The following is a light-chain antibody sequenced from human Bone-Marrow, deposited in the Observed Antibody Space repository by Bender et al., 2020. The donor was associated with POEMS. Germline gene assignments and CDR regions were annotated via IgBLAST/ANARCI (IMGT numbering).Light chain of an antibody. CDR3: QAWDTYSAI. J-gene: IGLJ2*01. CDR1: DLGDKY. CDR2: QDT. V-gene: IGLV3-1*01. Sequence: SYEVTQPPSVSVSPGQTASITCSGDDLGDKYVAWYQQKPGQSPVLVIYQDTKRPLGIPERFSGSNSGNTATLTISGTQAMDEADYYCQAWDTYSAIFGGGTKLTVL.